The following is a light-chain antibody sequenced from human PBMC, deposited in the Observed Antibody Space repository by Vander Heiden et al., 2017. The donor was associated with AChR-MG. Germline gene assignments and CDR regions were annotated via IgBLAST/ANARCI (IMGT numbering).Light chain of an antibody. CDR1: QSVSRY. Sequence: EIVLTQSPATLSLSPGARASLSCRASQSVSRYLAWYQQKPGQAPRLLSDDASNRATGITSRFSGSGSGTDFTLTSSRLEPEDVAVYYCQQNGNPHPTFGHGTKVEIK. CDR3: QQNGNPHPT. CDR2: DAS. V-gene: IGKV3-11*01. J-gene: IGKJ2*01.